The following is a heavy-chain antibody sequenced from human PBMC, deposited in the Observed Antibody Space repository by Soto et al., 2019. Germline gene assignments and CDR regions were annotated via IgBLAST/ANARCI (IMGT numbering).Heavy chain of an antibody. V-gene: IGHV1-18*01. CDR2: ISAYNGNT. CDR3: ALGLYYYYYMDV. CDR1: GYTFTSYG. J-gene: IGHJ6*03. D-gene: IGHD7-27*01. Sequence: ASVKVSCKASGYTFTSYGISWVRQAPGQGLEWMGWISAYNGNTNYAQKLQGRVTMATDTSTSTAYMELRSLRSDDTAVYYCALGLYYYYYMDVWGKGTTVTVSS.